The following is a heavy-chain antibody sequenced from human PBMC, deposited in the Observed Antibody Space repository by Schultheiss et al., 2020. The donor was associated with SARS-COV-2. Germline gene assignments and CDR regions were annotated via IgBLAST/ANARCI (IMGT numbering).Heavy chain of an antibody. CDR2: IYYSGST. CDR1: GGSISSSSYY. Sequence: SQTLSLTCTVSGGSISSSSYYWSWIRQPAGKGLEWIGYIYYSGSTNYNPSLKSRVTMSVDTSKNQFSLKLSSVTAADTAVYYCARTVNYYDSSGYTVPVYYFDYWGQGTLVTVSS. D-gene: IGHD3-22*01. CDR3: ARTVNYYDSSGYTVPVYYFDY. J-gene: IGHJ4*02. V-gene: IGHV4-61*10.